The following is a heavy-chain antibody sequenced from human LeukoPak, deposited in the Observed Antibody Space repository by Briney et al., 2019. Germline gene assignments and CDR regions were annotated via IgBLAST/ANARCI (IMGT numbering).Heavy chain of an antibody. CDR2: IKSKTDGGTT. V-gene: IGHV3-15*01. CDR1: GFTFSNAW. Sequence: GGSLRLSCAASGFTFSNAWMSWVRQAPGKGLEWVGRIKSKTDGGTTDYAAPVKGRFTISRDDSKNTLYLQMNSLKTEDTAVYYCTTDPIVVVPAARGDYWGQGTLVTVSS. D-gene: IGHD2-2*01. CDR3: TTDPIVVVPAARGDY. J-gene: IGHJ4*02.